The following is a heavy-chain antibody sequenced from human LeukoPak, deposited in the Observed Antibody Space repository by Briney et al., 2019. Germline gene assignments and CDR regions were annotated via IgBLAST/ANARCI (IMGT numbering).Heavy chain of an antibody. V-gene: IGHV3-38-3*01. D-gene: IGHD3-22*01. J-gene: IGHJ1*01. CDR1: GFTVSSNE. CDR3: DSGGYYYPRSLVVSGCRAEYFQH. CDR2: ISGGST. Sequence: PGGSLRLSCAASGFTVSSNEMSWVRQAPGKGLEWVSSISGGSTYYADSRKGRFTISRDNSKNTLHLQMNSLRAEVPVYYYDSGGYYYPRSLVVSGCRAEYFQHWGQGTLVTVSS.